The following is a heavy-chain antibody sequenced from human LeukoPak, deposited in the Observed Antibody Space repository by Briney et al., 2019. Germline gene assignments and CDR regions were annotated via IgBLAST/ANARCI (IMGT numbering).Heavy chain of an antibody. V-gene: IGHV3-9*01. Sequence: HPGGSLRLSCAASGFTFDDYAMHWVRQAPGKGLEWVSGISWNSGSIGYADSVKGRFTISRDNAKNSLYLQMNSLRAEDTALYYCANVLDYWGQGTLVTVSS. CDR1: GFTFDDYA. J-gene: IGHJ4*02. CDR3: ANVLDY. CDR2: ISWNSGSI.